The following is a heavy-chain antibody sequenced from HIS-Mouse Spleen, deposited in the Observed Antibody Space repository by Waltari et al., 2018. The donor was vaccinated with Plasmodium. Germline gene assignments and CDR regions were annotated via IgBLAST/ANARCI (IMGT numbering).Heavy chain of an antibody. CDR3: ARGSAGDAFDI. J-gene: IGHJ3*02. Sequence: QVQLVQSGAEVKKPGAAVKVSCKASGYTFTSHGISWVRQAPGKGLEWMGWISPYNGNTNFAQNLQGRCTMTTDTSTSTAYMELRSLRSDDTAVYYCARGSAGDAFDIWGQGTMVTVSS. CDR2: ISPYNGNT. D-gene: IGHD6-19*01. V-gene: IGHV1-18*01. CDR1: GYTFTSHG.